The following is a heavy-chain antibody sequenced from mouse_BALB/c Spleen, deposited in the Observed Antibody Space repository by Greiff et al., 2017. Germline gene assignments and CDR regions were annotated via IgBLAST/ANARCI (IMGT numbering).Heavy chain of an antibody. Sequence: VQLQQSGAELVRPGVSVKISCKGSGYTFTDYAMHWVKQSHAKSLEWIGVISTYYGDASYNQKFKGKATMTVDKSSSTAYMELARLTSEDSAIYYCARGYRSSFFAYWGQGTLVTVSA. CDR2: ISTYYGDA. V-gene: IGHV1S137*01. J-gene: IGHJ3*01. D-gene: IGHD2-14*01. CDR1: GYTFTDYA. CDR3: ARGYRSSFFAY.